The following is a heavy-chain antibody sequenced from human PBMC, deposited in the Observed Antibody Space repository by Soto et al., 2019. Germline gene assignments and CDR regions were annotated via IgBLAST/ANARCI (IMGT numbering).Heavy chain of an antibody. D-gene: IGHD2-2*01. Sequence: GGSLRLSCAASGFTFSGSAMHWVRQASGKGLEWVGRIRSKANSYATAYAASVKGRFTISRDDSKNTAYLQMNSLKTEDTAVYYCSRHEYIVVLAAALDAFDIWGQGTIVT. CDR3: SRHEYIVVLAAALDAFDI. V-gene: IGHV3-73*01. CDR2: IRSKANSYAT. J-gene: IGHJ3*02. CDR1: GFTFSGSA.